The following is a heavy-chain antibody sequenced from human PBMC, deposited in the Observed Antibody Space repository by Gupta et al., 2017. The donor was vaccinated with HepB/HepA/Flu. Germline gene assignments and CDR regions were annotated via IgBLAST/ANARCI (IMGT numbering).Heavy chain of an antibody. CDR1: GGSISSYY. CDR2: IYTSGST. Sequence: QVQLQESGPGLVKPSETLSLTCTVSGGSISSYYWSWIRQPAGKGLEWIGRIYTSGSTNYNPSLKSRVTMSVDTSKNQFSLKLSSVTAADTAVYYCARDQDYYDSSGVDAFDIWGQGTMVTVSS. CDR3: ARDQDYYDSSGVDAFDI. V-gene: IGHV4-4*07. J-gene: IGHJ3*02. D-gene: IGHD3-22*01.